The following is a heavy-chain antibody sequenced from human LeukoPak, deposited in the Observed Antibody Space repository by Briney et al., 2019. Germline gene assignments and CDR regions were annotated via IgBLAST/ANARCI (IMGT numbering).Heavy chain of an antibody. CDR3: ARGEIGYSSSWYVFAFDI. CDR1: GFTFSSYG. V-gene: IGHV3-30*19. CDR2: ISYDGSNK. D-gene: IGHD6-13*01. J-gene: IGHJ3*02. Sequence: GGSLRLSCAASGFTFSSYGMHWVRQAPGKGLEWVVVISYDGSNKYYADSVKGRFTISRDNSKNTLYLQMNSLRAEDTAVYYCARGEIGYSSSWYVFAFDIWGQGTMVTVSS.